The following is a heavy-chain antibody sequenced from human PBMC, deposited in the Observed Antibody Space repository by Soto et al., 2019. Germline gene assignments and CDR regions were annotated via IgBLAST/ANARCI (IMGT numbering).Heavy chain of an antibody. D-gene: IGHD3-16*01. V-gene: IGHV3-53*01. CDR2: IYSGGYT. CDR1: GFTVSNNY. Sequence: EVQLVESGGGLIQPGGSLRLSCAVSGFTVSNNYMSWVRQAPGKGLEGVSVIYSGGYTAYGDSVKGGFTISRDNSKNTPYPNKSSLRADHPAGCYCSAHWGGGGYWGQGTLVTVSS. CDR3: SAHWGGGGY. J-gene: IGHJ4*02.